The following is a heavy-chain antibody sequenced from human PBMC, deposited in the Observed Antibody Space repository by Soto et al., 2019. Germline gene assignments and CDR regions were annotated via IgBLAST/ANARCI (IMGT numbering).Heavy chain of an antibody. J-gene: IGHJ4*02. CDR1: GFIFSTYG. V-gene: IGHV3-30*18. CDR2: ISYDGNNK. CDR3: AKDLLLTTITTVGD. D-gene: IGHD4-17*01. Sequence: QVQLVESGGGGVQPGRSLRLSCAASGFIFSTYGMHWVRQAPGKGLEWLSVISYDGNNKYSADSVTGRFTISRDNSTNSLCLQIDSLRTEDTAVYYCAKDLLLTTITTVGDWGQGTLVTVSS.